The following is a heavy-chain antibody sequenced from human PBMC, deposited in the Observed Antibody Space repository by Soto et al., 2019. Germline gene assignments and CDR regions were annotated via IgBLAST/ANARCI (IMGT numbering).Heavy chain of an antibody. CDR2: IIPIFGTA. CDR3: ARDRYSGYDLDY. D-gene: IGHD5-12*01. Sequence: SVKVSCKASGGTFSSYAISWVRQAPGQGLEWMGGIIPIFGTANYAQKFQGRVTITADESTSTAYMELSSLRSEDTAVYYCARDRYSGYDLDYWGQGTLVTVPQ. V-gene: IGHV1-69*13. J-gene: IGHJ4*02. CDR1: GGTFSSYA.